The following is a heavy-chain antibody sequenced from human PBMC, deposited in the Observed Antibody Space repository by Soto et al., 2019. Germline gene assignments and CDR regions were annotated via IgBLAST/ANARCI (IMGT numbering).Heavy chain of an antibody. Sequence: ETLSLTCAVYGGSFSGYFWTWVRQAAGKGLEWIGEINRSGRTNTNPSLKSRISTSVDTSKNQFSLRLSSVTAADTAFYYCARGPRCINTSCSNDFYHFGLDVWGQGTSVTVSS. J-gene: IGHJ6*02. D-gene: IGHD2-2*01. CDR1: GGSFSGYF. V-gene: IGHV4-34*01. CDR2: INRSGRT. CDR3: ARGPRCINTSCSNDFYHFGLDV.